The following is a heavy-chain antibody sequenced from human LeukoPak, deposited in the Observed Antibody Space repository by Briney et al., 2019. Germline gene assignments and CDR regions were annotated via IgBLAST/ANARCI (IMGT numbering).Heavy chain of an antibody. CDR2: IIPIFGTA. D-gene: IGHD3-10*01. CDR1: GGTFSSYA. J-gene: IGHJ5*02. Sequence: SVKVSCKASGGTFSSYAISWVRQAPGQGLGWMGGIIPIFGTANYAQKFQGRVTITADEFTSTAYMELSSLRSEDTAVYYCAREERITMVRGIPNWFDPWGQGTLVTVSS. V-gene: IGHV1-69*13. CDR3: AREERITMVRGIPNWFDP.